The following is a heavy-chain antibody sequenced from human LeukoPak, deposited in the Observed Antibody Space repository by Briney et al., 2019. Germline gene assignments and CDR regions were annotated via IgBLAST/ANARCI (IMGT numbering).Heavy chain of an antibody. CDR1: GFTFSSYE. V-gene: IGHV3-48*03. CDR2: ISSSGSTI. J-gene: IGHJ4*02. Sequence: GGSLRLSRAASGFTFSSYEMNWVRQAPGKGLEWVSYISSSGSTINYADSVKGRFTISRDNAKNSLYLQMNSLRAEDTAVYYCARAYSSSTFDYWGQGTLVTVSS. CDR3: ARAYSSSTFDY. D-gene: IGHD6-6*01.